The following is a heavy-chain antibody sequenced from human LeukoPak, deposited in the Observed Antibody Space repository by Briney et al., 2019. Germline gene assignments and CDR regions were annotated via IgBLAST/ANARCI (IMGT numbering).Heavy chain of an antibody. J-gene: IGHJ4*02. Sequence: SGGSLSLSCAASGFTFSSYGMHWVRQAPGKGLEWVAVIWYDGSNKYYADSVKGRFTISRDNSKNTLYLQMNSLRAEDTAVYYCASQPYDSSGYLDYWGQGTLVTVSS. D-gene: IGHD3-22*01. CDR1: GFTFSSYG. CDR3: ASQPYDSSGYLDY. V-gene: IGHV3-33*01. CDR2: IWYDGSNK.